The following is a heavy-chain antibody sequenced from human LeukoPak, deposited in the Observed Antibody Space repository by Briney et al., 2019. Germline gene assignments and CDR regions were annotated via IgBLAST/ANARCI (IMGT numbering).Heavy chain of an antibody. Sequence: GGSLRLSCAASGFTFSSYAMSWVRQAPGKGLEWVANIKQDGSEKYYVDSVKGRFTISRDNAKNSLYLQMNSLRAEDTAVYYCARVERFLEWLLGYNAFDIWGQGTMVTVSS. CDR3: ARVERFLEWLLGYNAFDI. D-gene: IGHD3-3*01. J-gene: IGHJ3*02. CDR1: GFTFSSYA. CDR2: IKQDGSEK. V-gene: IGHV3-7*01.